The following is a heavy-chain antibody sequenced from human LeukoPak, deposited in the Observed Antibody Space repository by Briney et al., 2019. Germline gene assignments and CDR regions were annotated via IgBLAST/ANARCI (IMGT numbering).Heavy chain of an antibody. CDR3: ARERWHCRVNCYSVYYYALDV. CDR2: INPGNGDT. D-gene: IGHD2-15*01. V-gene: IGHV1-3*01. J-gene: IGHJ6*02. CDR1: GYTFTNYA. Sequence: RASVKVSCTGSGYTFTNYAVHWVRQAPGQRLEWLGWINPGNGDTKYSQNFQGRVTVTSDTSAATAYVELNSLTSEDTAVYYCARERWHCRVNCYSVYYYALDVWGQGTTVTVSS.